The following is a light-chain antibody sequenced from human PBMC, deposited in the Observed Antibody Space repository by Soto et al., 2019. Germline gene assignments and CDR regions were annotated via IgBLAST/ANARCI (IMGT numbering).Light chain of an antibody. J-gene: IGKJ2*01. CDR3: QQYNKWPPLYT. CDR1: QNVNSD. Sequence: EIVMTQSPVILSVSPGERATLSCRASQNVNSDLAWYQQKPGQAPRILIYDASTRATDIPVRISGSGSGTDFTLTISGLPSEDFAVYYCQQYNKWPPLYTFGQGTKLEIK. CDR2: DAS. V-gene: IGKV3-15*01.